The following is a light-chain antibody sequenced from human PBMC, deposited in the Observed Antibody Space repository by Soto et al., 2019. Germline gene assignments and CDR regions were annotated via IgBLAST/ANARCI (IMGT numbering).Light chain of an antibody. J-gene: IGKJ2*01. CDR3: QQSYRTLYT. V-gene: IGKV1-39*01. Sequence: DLQMTQSPSSLSASVGDRVTITCRASQSISTYLNWYQQKPGKAPKLLIYAASSLQSGVPSRFSGSGSGTDFTLTISSLQPEDFATYYCQQSYRTLYTFGPGTKLEIK. CDR2: AAS. CDR1: QSISTY.